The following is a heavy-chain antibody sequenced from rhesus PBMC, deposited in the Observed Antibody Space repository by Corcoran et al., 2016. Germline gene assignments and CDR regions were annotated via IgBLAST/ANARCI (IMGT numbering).Heavy chain of an antibody. CDR1: GGSISGYYY. V-gene: IGHV4-73*01. Sequence: QVKLQQWGEGLVKPSETLSLTCAGYGGSISGYYYWSWIRQAPGKGLEGIGKIDGNSASNHSDPPLKNRVTISKDTSKNQFSLKLSSVTAADTAVYYCARDRSIAAAGSFWGQGVLVTVSS. J-gene: IGHJ4*01. CDR3: ARDRSIAAAGSF. D-gene: IGHD6-25*01. CDR2: IDGNSASN.